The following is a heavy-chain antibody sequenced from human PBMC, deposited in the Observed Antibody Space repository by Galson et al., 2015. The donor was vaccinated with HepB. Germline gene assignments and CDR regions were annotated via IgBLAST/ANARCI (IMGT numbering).Heavy chain of an antibody. Sequence: SLRLSCAASGFTFSTYGMNWVRQAPGKGLEWVSSISTSSSYIYYADSVKGRFTISRDNAKNSLYLQMNSLRAEDTAVYYCARDLFSDWSLGYWGQGTLVTVSS. CDR1: GFTFSTYG. CDR3: ARDLFSDWSLGY. V-gene: IGHV3-21*01. J-gene: IGHJ4*02. D-gene: IGHD3-9*01. CDR2: ISTSSSYI.